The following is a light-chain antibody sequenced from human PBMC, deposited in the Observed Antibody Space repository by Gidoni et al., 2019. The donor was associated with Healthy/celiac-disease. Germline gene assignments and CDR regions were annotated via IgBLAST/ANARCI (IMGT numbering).Light chain of an antibody. Sequence: DIQMTQSPSSLSASVGDRVTITCRASQSISSYLNWYKQKPGKDPKLLIYAASSFQSGVTSSFSGSGSGTDFTLIISSLQPEDFATYYCQQSYSTPYTFGQGTKLEIK. CDR1: QSISSY. CDR3: QQSYSTPYT. CDR2: AAS. V-gene: IGKV1-39*01. J-gene: IGKJ2*01.